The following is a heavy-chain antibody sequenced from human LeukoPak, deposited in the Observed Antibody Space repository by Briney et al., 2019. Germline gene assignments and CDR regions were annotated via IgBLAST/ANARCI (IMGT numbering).Heavy chain of an antibody. V-gene: IGHV4-59*01. CDR1: GGSISSYH. D-gene: IGHD6-19*01. Sequence: SETLSLTCTVSGGSISSYHWGWIRQPPGKGLEWVGYIYYSGSTNYNPSLKSRVTISVDTSKNQFSLKVNSVTAADTAVYYCARVVAGRRFEPWGQGTLVTVSS. CDR2: IYYSGST. CDR3: ARVVAGRRFEP. J-gene: IGHJ5*02.